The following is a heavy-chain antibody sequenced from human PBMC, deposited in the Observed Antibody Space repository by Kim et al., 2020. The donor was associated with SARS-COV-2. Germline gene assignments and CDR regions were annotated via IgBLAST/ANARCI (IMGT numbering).Heavy chain of an antibody. D-gene: IGHD6-13*01. CDR3: ARDISLRDSSSWYQVDWFDP. Sequence: ASVKVSCKASGYTFTSYAMNWVRQAPGQGLEWMGWINTNTGNPTYAQGFTGRFVFSLDTSVSTAYLQISSLKAEDTAVYYCARDISLRDSSSWYQVDWFDPWGQGTLVTVSS. V-gene: IGHV7-4-1*02. CDR2: INTNTGNP. J-gene: IGHJ5*02. CDR1: GYTFTSYA.